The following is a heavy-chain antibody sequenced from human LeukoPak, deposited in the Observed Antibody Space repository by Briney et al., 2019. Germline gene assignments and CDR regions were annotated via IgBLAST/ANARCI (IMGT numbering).Heavy chain of an antibody. CDR2: ISGSGGST. V-gene: IGHV3-23*01. CDR3: AKGLRGYSYGYADY. J-gene: IGHJ4*02. CDR1: GFTFSSYA. D-gene: IGHD5-18*01. Sequence: GGSLRLSCAASGFTFSSYAMSWVRQAPGKGLEWVSAISGSGGSTYYADSVKGRLTISRDNSKNTLYLQMNSLRAEDTAVYYCAKGLRGYSYGYADYWGQGTLVTVSS.